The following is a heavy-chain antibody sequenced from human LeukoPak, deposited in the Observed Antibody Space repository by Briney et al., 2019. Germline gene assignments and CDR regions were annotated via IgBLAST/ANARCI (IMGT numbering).Heavy chain of an antibody. CDR1: GFTFSSYW. D-gene: IGHD3-16*01. J-gene: IGHJ3*01. Sequence: GGALTLSCAASGFTFSSYWMHWVRQAPGNGLVWVSRINTDGSNTNYADSVKGRFTISRDNAKNTLYLQMSSLRAEDTAVYYCARDFLHLGGWGQGTMVTVSS. CDR2: INTDGSNT. CDR3: ARDFLHLGG. V-gene: IGHV3-74*01.